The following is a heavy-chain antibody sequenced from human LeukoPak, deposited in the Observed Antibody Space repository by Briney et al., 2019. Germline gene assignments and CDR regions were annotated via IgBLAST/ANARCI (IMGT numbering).Heavy chain of an antibody. Sequence: GGSLRLSCVASGFTFSSYWMSWIRQAPGKGLEWVANIKQDGSQNYYVDSVKGRFTISRDNAKNSLYLQMNSLRADDAAVFYCTDFDHFWGQGTLVTVSS. J-gene: IGHJ4*02. D-gene: IGHD3-3*01. CDR2: IKQDGSQN. V-gene: IGHV3-7*01. CDR3: TDFDHF. CDR1: GFTFSSYW.